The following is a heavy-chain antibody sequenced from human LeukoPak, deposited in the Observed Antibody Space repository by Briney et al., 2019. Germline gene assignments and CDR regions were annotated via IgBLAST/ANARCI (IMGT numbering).Heavy chain of an antibody. J-gene: IGHJ4*02. CDR2: INPNSGGT. CDR3: AREQEAVDGASFDY. D-gene: IGHD6-19*01. Sequence: ASVKVSCKASGYTFTGYYMHWVRQAPGQGLEWMGWINPNSGGTNYAQKFQGRVTMTRDTSIYTASMKLSGLQSDDTAVYYCAREQEAVDGASFDYWGQGTLVTVSS. V-gene: IGHV1-2*02. CDR1: GYTFTGYY.